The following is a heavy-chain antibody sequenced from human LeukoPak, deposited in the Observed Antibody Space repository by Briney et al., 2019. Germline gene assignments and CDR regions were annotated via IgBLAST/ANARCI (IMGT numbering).Heavy chain of an antibody. CDR2: INSDGSST. V-gene: IGHV3-74*01. D-gene: IGHD2-2*01. J-gene: IGHJ4*02. Sequence: QSGGSLRLSCAASGFTFSNYWMHWVRQAPGKGLVWVSRINSDGSSTSYADSVKGRFTISRDNAKNTLYLQMNSLRAEDMAIYYCARDYCSSTSCYLAGVDYWGQGTLVTVSS. CDR1: GFTFSNYW. CDR3: ARDYCSSTSCYLAGVDY.